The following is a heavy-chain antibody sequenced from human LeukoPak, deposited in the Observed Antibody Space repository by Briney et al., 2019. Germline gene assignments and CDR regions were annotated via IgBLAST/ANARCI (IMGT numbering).Heavy chain of an antibody. Sequence: SETLSLTCTVSGGSISSGDYYWSWIRQPPGKGLEWFGYIYYSGSTYYNPSLKSRVTISVDTSKNQFSLKLSSVTAADTAVYYCAREMATIVDYWGQGTLVTVSS. CDR2: IYYSGST. D-gene: IGHD5-24*01. CDR3: AREMATIVDY. CDR1: GGSISSGDYY. V-gene: IGHV4-30-4*01. J-gene: IGHJ4*02.